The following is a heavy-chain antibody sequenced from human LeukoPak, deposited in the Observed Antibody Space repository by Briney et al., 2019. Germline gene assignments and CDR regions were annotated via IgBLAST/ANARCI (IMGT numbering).Heavy chain of an antibody. CDR1: GVSVSDGRYY. V-gene: IGHV4-31*03. Sequence: SQTLSLTCNVSGVSVSDGRYYWTWIRQHPGKGLEWIGYKYYSGSAKYNPSLKSRLTISIDTSKNQFSLQLSSVTAADTARYYCATPYCSGISCLDVFNMWGQGTRVTVSS. CDR3: ATPYCSGISCLDVFNM. D-gene: IGHD2-2*01. CDR2: KYYSGSA. J-gene: IGHJ3*02.